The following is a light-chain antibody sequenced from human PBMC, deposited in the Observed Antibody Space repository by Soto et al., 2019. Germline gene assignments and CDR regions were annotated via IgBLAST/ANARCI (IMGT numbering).Light chain of an antibody. Sequence: QSVLTQPASVSGSPGQSITISCTGTATDVGAYNYVSWYQQLPGKAPKLMISAVSQRPSGVPDRFSGSKSGNTASLTISGLQADDEADYFCCSYTASDIWVFGGGTKLTVL. V-gene: IGLV2-14*03. CDR1: ATDVGAYNY. CDR2: AVS. J-gene: IGLJ3*02. CDR3: CSYTASDIWV.